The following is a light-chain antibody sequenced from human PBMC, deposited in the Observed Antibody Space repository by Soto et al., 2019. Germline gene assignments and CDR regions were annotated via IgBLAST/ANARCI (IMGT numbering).Light chain of an antibody. V-gene: IGKV1-39*01. Sequence: DIQMTQSPSSLSASVGDRVSITCRASQSLSSRLTWYQQKPGEDPKLLIYETSSLQSGVPSRFSGSGSETEFTLTVNSLQPEDFATYYCQQSFSPPYTFGQGTKREIK. CDR1: QSLSSR. CDR2: ETS. CDR3: QQSFSPPYT. J-gene: IGKJ2*01.